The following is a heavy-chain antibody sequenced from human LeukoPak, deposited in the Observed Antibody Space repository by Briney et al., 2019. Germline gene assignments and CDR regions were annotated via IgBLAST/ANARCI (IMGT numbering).Heavy chain of an antibody. CDR1: SGSVGSGSYY. V-gene: IGHV4-61*02. CDR2: VYAVGIT. J-gene: IGHJ3*02. D-gene: IGHD3-3*01. Sequence: PSQTLSLTCTVSSGSVGSGSYYWNWIRQPAGKGPEWIGRVYAVGITNYNPSLKSRVTISVDTSKNQFSLNLSSVTAADTAVYYCAREIFGVVHAHAFDIWGQGTRVTVSS. CDR3: AREIFGVVHAHAFDI.